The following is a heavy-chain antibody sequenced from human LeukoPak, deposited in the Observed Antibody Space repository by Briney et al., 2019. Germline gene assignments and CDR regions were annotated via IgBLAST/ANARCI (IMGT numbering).Heavy chain of an antibody. V-gene: IGHV3-74*01. D-gene: IGHD4-23*01. CDR2: INSDGSST. Sequence: GGSLRLSCAASGFTFSSYLMHWVRQAPGKGLVWVSRINSDGSSTSYADSVKGRFTISRDNAKNTLYLQMNSLRAEDTAVYYCARDPNHYGGNPDYWGQGTLVTVSS. J-gene: IGHJ4*02. CDR1: GFTFSSYL. CDR3: ARDPNHYGGNPDY.